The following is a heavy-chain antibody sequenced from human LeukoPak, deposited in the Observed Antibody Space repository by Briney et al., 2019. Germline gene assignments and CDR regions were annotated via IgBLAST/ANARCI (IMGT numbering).Heavy chain of an antibody. CDR1: GFTFSSYS. J-gene: IGHJ4*02. Sequence: GGSLRLSCAASGFTFSSYSMNWVRQAPGKGLEWVSAISGSGGSTYYADSVKGRFTISRDNSKNTLYLQMNSLRAEDTAVYYCASPLTSRGPFDYWGQGTLVTVSS. CDR2: ISGSGGST. CDR3: ASPLTSRGPFDY. V-gene: IGHV3-23*01. D-gene: IGHD3-16*01.